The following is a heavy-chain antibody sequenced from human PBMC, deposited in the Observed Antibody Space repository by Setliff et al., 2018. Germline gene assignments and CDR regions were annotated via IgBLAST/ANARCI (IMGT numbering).Heavy chain of an antibody. Sequence: GESLKISCAASGFTFSYAWMHWVRQAPGKGLEWVSHISGSGSSSSYADSVKGRFTISRDNARNTLYLQMNSLRAEDTAFYYCARGGAWDAHYYDSSGSGGSDYWGQGTLVTVSS. CDR3: ARGGAWDAHYYDSSGSGGSDY. CDR2: ISGSGSSS. V-gene: IGHV3-48*01. J-gene: IGHJ4*02. D-gene: IGHD3-22*01. CDR1: GFTFSYAW.